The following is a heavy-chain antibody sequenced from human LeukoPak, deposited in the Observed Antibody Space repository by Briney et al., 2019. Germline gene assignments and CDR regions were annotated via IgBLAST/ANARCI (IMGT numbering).Heavy chain of an antibody. CDR2: ISAYNGNT. CDR1: GYTFTSYG. Sequence: ASVKVSCKASGYTFTSYGISWVRQAPGQGLEWMGWISAYNGNTNYAQKLQGRVTMTTDTSTSTAYMELRSLRPDDTAVYYCARSKVVTAIGSYFDYWGQGTLVTVSS. V-gene: IGHV1-18*01. CDR3: ARSKVVTAIGSYFDY. D-gene: IGHD2-21*02. J-gene: IGHJ4*02.